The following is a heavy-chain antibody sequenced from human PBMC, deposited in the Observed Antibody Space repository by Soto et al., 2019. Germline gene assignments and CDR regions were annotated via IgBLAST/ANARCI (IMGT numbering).Heavy chain of an antibody. V-gene: IGHV1-3*01. CDR3: ARAGGLGELSLIDY. CDR1: GYTFTSYA. CDR2: INVANGNT. D-gene: IGHD3-16*02. Sequence: ASVKVSCKASGYTFTSYAMHWVRQAPGQRLEWMGWINVANGNTKYSQKFQGRVTITRDTSTTTAYMELSSLTSEDTAVYYCARAGGLGELSLIDYWGQGTLVTVSS. J-gene: IGHJ4*02.